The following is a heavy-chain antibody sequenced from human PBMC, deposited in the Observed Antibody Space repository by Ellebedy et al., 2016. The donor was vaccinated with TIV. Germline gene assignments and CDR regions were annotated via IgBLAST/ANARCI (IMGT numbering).Heavy chain of an antibody. V-gene: IGHV1-2*04. CDR2: INPNSGGT. CDR1: GYTFTDYY. Sequence: AASVTVSCKASGYTFTDYYMHWVRQAPGQGLEWMGWINPNSGGTNYAQKFQGWVTMTRDTSISTAYMDLSRLTSDDTAVYYCARGEVLRSLDYWGQGTLVTVSS. CDR3: ARGEVLRSLDY. J-gene: IGHJ4*02. D-gene: IGHD1-26*01.